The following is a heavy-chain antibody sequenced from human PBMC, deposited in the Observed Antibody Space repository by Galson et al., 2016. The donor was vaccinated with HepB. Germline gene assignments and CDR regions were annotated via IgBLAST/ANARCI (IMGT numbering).Heavy chain of an antibody. CDR1: GFTFSSYA. CDR2: LSGRSNSR. J-gene: IGHJ4*02. CDR3: AKDLDWGGEPLFDY. Sequence: SLRLSCAASGFTFSSYAMNWVRQVPGKGLEWVSTLSGRSNSRYYADSVRGRFTISRDNSKNTHYLHMDSLKAEDTAGYYCAKDLDWGGEPLFDYWGQGTLVTVS. D-gene: IGHD3/OR15-3a*01. V-gene: IGHV3-23*01.